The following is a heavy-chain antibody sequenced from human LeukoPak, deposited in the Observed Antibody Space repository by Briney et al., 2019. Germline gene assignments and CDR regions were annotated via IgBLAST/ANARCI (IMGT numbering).Heavy chain of an antibody. V-gene: IGHV1-2*06. D-gene: IGHD1-7*01. CDR3: AREKMVLTGTKLYYFDY. CDR2: INANDGGT. Sequence: ASVKDSCKASGNTFTGYYIHWVRQAPGQGLEWMGRINANDGGTQYAQHFQGRVTMTRDTSINTAYMELSSLTSDDTALFYCAREKMVLTGTKLYYFDYWGQGTLVTVSP. CDR1: GNTFTGYY. J-gene: IGHJ4*02.